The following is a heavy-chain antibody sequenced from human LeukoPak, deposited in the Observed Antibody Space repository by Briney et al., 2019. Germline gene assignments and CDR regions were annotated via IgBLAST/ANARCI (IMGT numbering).Heavy chain of an antibody. CDR2: MNPNSGNT. D-gene: IGHD3-10*01. CDR3: ARISLRGVTMVRADIDY. V-gene: IGHV1-8*01. J-gene: IGHJ4*02. Sequence: ASVKVSCKASGYTFTSYDINWVRQATGQGLEWMGWMNPNSGNTGYAQKFQGRVTMTRNTSISTAYMELSSLRSEDTAVYYCARISLRGVTMVRADIDYWGQGTLVTVSS. CDR1: GYTFTSYD.